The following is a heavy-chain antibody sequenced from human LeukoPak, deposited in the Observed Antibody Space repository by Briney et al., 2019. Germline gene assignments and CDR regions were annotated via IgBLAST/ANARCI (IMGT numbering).Heavy chain of an antibody. D-gene: IGHD3-3*01. J-gene: IGHJ4*02. Sequence: SETLSLTCTVSGGSISSGGYYWSWIRQPPGKGLEWIGYIYYSGSTNYNPSLKSRVTISVDTSKNQFSLKLSSVTAADTAVYYCARLFWSGYRDYYFDYWGQGTLVTVSS. CDR1: GGSISSGGYY. V-gene: IGHV4-61*08. CDR3: ARLFWSGYRDYYFDY. CDR2: IYYSGST.